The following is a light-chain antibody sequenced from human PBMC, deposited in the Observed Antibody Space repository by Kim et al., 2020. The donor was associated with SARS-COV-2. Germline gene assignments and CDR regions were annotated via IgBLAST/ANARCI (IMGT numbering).Light chain of an antibody. CDR1: SLRTYY. V-gene: IGLV3-19*01. Sequence: SSELTQDPAVSVALGQTVRITCQGDSLRTYYASWFQQKPGQAPILIIYGKNNRPSGIPDRFSGSSSGNTASLTVTGAHAVDEAAYYCHSRDHHGDPVVFG. J-gene: IGLJ2*01. CDR2: GKN. CDR3: HSRDHHGDPVV.